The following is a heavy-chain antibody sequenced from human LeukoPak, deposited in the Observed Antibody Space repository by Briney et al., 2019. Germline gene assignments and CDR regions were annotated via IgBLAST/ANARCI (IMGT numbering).Heavy chain of an antibody. V-gene: IGHV4-38-2*02. J-gene: IGHJ6*03. CDR2: IYHSGST. D-gene: IGHD6-19*01. Sequence: SETLSLTCTVSGYSISSGYYWGWIRQPPGKGLEWIGSIYHSGSTYYNPSLKSRVTISVDTSKNQFSLKLSSVTAADTAVYYCARADYDYYYYMDVWGKGTTVTVSS. CDR1: GYSISSGYY. CDR3: ARADYDYYYYMDV.